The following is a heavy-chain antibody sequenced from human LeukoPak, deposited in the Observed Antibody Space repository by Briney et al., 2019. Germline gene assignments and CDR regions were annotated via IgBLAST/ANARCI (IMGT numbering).Heavy chain of an antibody. J-gene: IGHJ6*03. Sequence: PGGSLRLSCAASGFTFSDYYMSWIRQAPGKGLEWVSYIGSSGSTIYYADSVKGRFTISRDNAKNSLYLQMNSLRAEDTAVYYCARDQVVRGVIDYYYYMDVWGKGTTVTVSS. CDR1: GFTFSDYY. CDR2: IGSSGSTI. V-gene: IGHV3-11*04. CDR3: ARDQVVRGVIDYYYYMDV. D-gene: IGHD3-10*01.